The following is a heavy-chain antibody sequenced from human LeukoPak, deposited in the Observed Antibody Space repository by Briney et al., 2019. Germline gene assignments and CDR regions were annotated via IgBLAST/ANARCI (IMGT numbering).Heavy chain of an antibody. D-gene: IGHD3-10*01. J-gene: IGHJ5*02. Sequence: PSETLSLTCAVYGGSFSGYYWSWIRQPAGKGLEWIGRIYTSGSTNYNPSLKSRVTISVDTSKNQFSLKLSSVTAADTAVYYCARNFGPSGFDPWGQGTLVTVSS. CDR1: GGSFSGYY. CDR2: IYTSGST. CDR3: ARNFGPSGFDP. V-gene: IGHV4-59*10.